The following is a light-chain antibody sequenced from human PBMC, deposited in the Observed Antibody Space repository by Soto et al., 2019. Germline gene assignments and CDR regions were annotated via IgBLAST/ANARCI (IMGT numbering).Light chain of an antibody. CDR3: QSWGTGIQV. Sequence: QSVLTQSPSASASLGASVKLTCTLSSGHSTYAIAWHQQQSEKGPRFLMKINSDGSHSKGDGIFDRFSGSSSGAERHLTISSLQSADAADYYCQSWGTGIQVFGGGTKLTVL. CDR1: SGHSTYA. V-gene: IGLV4-69*01. CDR2: INSDGSH. J-gene: IGLJ3*02.